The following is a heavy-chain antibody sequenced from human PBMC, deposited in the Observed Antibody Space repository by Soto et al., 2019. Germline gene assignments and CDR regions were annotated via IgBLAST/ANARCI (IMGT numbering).Heavy chain of an antibody. CDR3: AHSVVAGLGYYFDY. CDR2: IYWDDDK. CDR1: GFSLSSTRVA. V-gene: IGHV2-5*02. J-gene: IGHJ4*02. D-gene: IGHD6-19*01. Sequence: QITLKESGPTLVKPTQTLTLTCTFSGFSLSSTRVAVGWIRQPPGKALEWLALIYWDDDKRYSPFLTSRLTITKDTSKNHVVLTMTNMDPVDTATYYCAHSVVAGLGYYFDYWGQGTLVTVSS.